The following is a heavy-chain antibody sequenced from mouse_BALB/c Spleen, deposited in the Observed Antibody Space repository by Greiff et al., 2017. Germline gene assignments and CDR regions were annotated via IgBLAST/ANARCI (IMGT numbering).Heavy chain of an antibody. D-gene: IGHD2-10*02. Sequence: VQLQQSGTVLARPGASVKMSCKASGYTFTSYWMHWVKQRPGQGLEWIGAIYPGNSDTSYNQKFKGKAKLTAVTSASTAYMELSSLTNEDSAVYYCTRKEYGNPWFAYWGQGTLVTVSA. CDR2: IYPGNSDT. CDR1: GYTFTSYW. CDR3: TRKEYGNPWFAY. J-gene: IGHJ3*01. V-gene: IGHV1-5*01.